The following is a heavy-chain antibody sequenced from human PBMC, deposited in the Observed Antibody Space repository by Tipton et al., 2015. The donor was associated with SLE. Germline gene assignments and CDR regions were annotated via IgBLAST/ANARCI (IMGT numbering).Heavy chain of an antibody. CDR2: ISDSGRTP. CDR1: GFTFGGYD. Sequence: SLRLSCTASGFTFGGYDMDWVRQAPGKGLEWVSYISDSGRTPDYADSVQGRFAISRDNAKDSLYLQMKSLRVEDTAVYYCVRDTFGSGWNNWFDPWGQGTLVTVSS. CDR3: VRDTFGSGWNNWFDP. J-gene: IGHJ5*02. V-gene: IGHV3-48*03. D-gene: IGHD6-19*01.